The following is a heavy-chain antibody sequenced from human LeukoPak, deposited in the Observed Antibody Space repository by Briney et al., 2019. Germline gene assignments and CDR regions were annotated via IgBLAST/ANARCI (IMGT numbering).Heavy chain of an antibody. Sequence: SETLSLTCAVYGGSFSGYYWSWIRQPPGKGLEWIGEINHSGSTNYNPSLKSRVTISVDTSKNQFSLKLNSVTAADTAVYYCASQLWFGELLSLDYWGQGTLVTVSS. CDR3: ASQLWFGELLSLDY. CDR2: INHSGST. CDR1: GGSFSGYY. J-gene: IGHJ4*02. V-gene: IGHV4-34*01. D-gene: IGHD3-10*01.